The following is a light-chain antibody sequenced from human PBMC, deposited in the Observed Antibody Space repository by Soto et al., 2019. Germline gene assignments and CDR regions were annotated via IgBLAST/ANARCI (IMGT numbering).Light chain of an antibody. CDR3: GTWDSSLSAEV. CDR1: GSNIGNNY. Sequence: QSVLTQPPSVSAAPGQKVTISCSGSGSNIGNNYVSWYQQLPGTAPKLLIYDNNKRPSGIPDRFSGSKSGTSATLGITGLQTGDEADYYCGTWDSSLSAEVFGTGTKLTVL. J-gene: IGLJ1*01. V-gene: IGLV1-51*01. CDR2: DNN.